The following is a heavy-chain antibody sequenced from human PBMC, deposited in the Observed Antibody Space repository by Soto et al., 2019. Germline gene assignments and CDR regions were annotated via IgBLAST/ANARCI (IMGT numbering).Heavy chain of an antibody. CDR1: GGSIGNRNW. V-gene: IGHV4-4*02. CDR2: VYHSGST. Sequence: PSETLSLTCGVFGGSIGNRNWWTWVRQPPGKGLEWIGEVYHSGSTNYNSSLMSRVTISLDKVNNQFSLKLTSVTAADTAVYYFAHRPIVGYDIWGQCTVGTVSS. CDR3: AHRPIVGYDI. D-gene: IGHD1-26*01. J-gene: IGHJ3*02.